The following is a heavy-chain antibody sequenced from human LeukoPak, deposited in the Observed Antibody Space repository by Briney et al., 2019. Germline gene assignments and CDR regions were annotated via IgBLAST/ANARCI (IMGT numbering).Heavy chain of an antibody. J-gene: IGHJ3*02. Sequence: GGSLRLSCAASGFTFDDYAMHWVRQAPGKGLEWVSGISWNSGSIGYADSVKGRFTISRDNAKNSLYLQMNSLRAEDTAVYYCAKVVGIDDAFDIWGQGTMVTVSS. CDR1: GFTFDDYA. CDR3: AKVVGIDDAFDI. CDR2: ISWNSGSI. V-gene: IGHV3-9*01.